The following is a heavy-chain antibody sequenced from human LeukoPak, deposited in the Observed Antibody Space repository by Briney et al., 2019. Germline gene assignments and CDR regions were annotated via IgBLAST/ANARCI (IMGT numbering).Heavy chain of an antibody. V-gene: IGHV3-11*05. Sequence: PGGSLRLSCAASGFTVSDYYVSWIRQAPGKGLEWVSYISSSSSYTNYADSVKGRFTISRDNAKNSLYLQLNSLRAEDTAVYYCARDSGRRDSSSWYGSDYWGQGTLVTVTS. CDR1: GFTVSDYY. CDR3: ARDSGRRDSSSWYGSDY. D-gene: IGHD6-13*01. J-gene: IGHJ4*02. CDR2: ISSSSSYT.